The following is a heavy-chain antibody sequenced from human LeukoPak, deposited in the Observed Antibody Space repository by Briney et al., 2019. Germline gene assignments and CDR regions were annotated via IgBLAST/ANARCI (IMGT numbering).Heavy chain of an antibody. J-gene: IGHJ4*02. CDR2: IYTGGSA. D-gene: IGHD6-19*01. CDR1: GFTFSNHV. V-gene: IGHV3-53*01. Sequence: GGSLRLSCGASGFTFSNHVMNWVRQAPGKGLEWVSVIYTGGSAYYADSMKGRFTISRDNSKNMLYLQMNSLRAEDTAVYYCARAHSSSDYFDCWGQGILVIVSS. CDR3: ARAHSSSDYFDC.